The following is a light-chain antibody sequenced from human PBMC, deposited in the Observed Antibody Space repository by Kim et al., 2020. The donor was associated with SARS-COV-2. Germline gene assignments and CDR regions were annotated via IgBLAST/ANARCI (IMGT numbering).Light chain of an antibody. Sequence: LSPGERATLSYRASHGLSSRLAWYQQTPGQAPRLLSYDASNRATGIPARFSGSGSGTDFTLTIGSLEPEDFAVYYCQQRANWPVTFGQGTKVDIK. J-gene: IGKJ1*01. V-gene: IGKV3-11*01. CDR2: DAS. CDR1: HGLSSR. CDR3: QQRANWPVT.